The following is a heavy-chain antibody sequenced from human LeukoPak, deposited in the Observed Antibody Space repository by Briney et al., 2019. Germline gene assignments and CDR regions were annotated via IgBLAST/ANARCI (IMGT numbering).Heavy chain of an antibody. CDR2: IYSSGST. D-gene: IGHD3-10*01. J-gene: IGHJ3*02. V-gene: IGHV4-30-4*08. CDR3: ARSDAWDGSGSYDI. Sequence: PSQTLSLTCTVSGGSISSGDYYWSWIRQPPGKGLEWIGDIYSSGSTYYNPSLNSRVTISVDTSKNQFSLKLRSVTAADTAVYYCARSDAWDGSGSYDIWGQGTMVTVSS. CDR1: GGSISSGDYY.